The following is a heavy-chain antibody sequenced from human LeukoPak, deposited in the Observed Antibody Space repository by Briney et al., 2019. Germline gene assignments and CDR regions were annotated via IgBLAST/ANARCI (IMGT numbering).Heavy chain of an antibody. CDR1: GYSISSGYY. V-gene: IGHV4-38-2*01. D-gene: IGHD4-17*01. Sequence: SETLRLTCAVSGYSISSGYYWGWIRQSPGRGLEWIGSISQSGGSSYNPSLKSRVTISVDTSKNQFSLNVRSVTASDTAVYFCGRVPNHLRPYHYMDLCGKGTTVIVSS. CDR3: GRVPNHLRPYHYMDL. J-gene: IGHJ6*03. CDR2: ISQSGGS.